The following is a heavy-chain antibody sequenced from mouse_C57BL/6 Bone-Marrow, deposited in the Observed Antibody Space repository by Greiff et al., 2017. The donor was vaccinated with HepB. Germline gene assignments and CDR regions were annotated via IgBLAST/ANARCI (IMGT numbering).Heavy chain of an antibody. J-gene: IGHJ2*01. CDR2: ISDGGSYT. V-gene: IGHV5-4*01. CDR1: GFTFSSYA. CDR3: ARDLLYYDYDY. D-gene: IGHD2-4*01. Sequence: EVKVVESGGGLVKPGGSLKLSCAASGFTFSSYAMSWVRQTPEKRLEWVATISDGGSYTYYPDNVKGRFTISRDNAKNNLYLQMSHLKSEDTAMYYCARDLLYYDYDYWGQGTTLTVSS.